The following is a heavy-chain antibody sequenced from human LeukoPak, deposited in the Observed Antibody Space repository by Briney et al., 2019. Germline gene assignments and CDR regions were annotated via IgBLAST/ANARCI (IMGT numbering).Heavy chain of an antibody. CDR2: IYYSGST. CDR3: ARDRRSYYDSSGYSYYYYGMDV. J-gene: IGHJ6*02. CDR1: GGSISSYY. V-gene: IGHV4-59*01. D-gene: IGHD3-22*01. Sequence: SETLSLTCTVSGGSISSYYWSWIRQPPGKGLEWIGYIYYSGSTNYNPSLKSRVTISVGTSKNQFSLKLSSVTAADTAVYYCARDRRSYYDSSGYSYYYYGMDVWGRGTTVTVSS.